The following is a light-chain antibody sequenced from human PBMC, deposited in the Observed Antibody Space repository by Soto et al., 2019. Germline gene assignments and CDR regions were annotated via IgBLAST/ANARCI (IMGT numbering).Light chain of an antibody. J-gene: IGKJ3*01. Sequence: ELVTTQSPGTLSLSPGETATLSCRASQSASSNYVAWFHQKPGQAPRLLICGASSRATGVPDRFSASGSGTDFTLTISRLEPEDFAVYYCQQYGRSSVTFGPGTKVDIK. CDR2: GAS. CDR1: QSASSNY. CDR3: QQYGRSSVT. V-gene: IGKV3-20*01.